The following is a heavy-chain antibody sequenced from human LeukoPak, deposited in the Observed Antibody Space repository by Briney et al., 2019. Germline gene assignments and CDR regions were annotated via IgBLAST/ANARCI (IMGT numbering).Heavy chain of an antibody. J-gene: IGHJ4*02. V-gene: IGHV4-30-4*08. CDR2: IYYSGST. D-gene: IGHD2-2*01. Sequence: SWVRQPPGKGLEWIGYIYYSGSTYYNPSLKSRVTISVDTSKNQFSLKLSSVTAADTAVYYCARVGGYCSSTSCYYYFDYWGQGTLVTVSS. CDR3: ARVGGYCSSTSCYYYFDY.